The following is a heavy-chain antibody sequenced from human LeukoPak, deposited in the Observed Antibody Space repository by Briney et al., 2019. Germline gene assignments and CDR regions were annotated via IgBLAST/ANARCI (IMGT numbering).Heavy chain of an antibody. Sequence: SETLSLTCAVYGGSFSGYYWSWIRQPPGKGLEWIGEINHSGSTNYNPSLKSRVTISVDTSKNQFSLKLSSVTAADTAVYYCAGGGNYGSHPWGQGPLVTASS. CDR3: AGGGNYGSHP. V-gene: IGHV4-34*01. CDR2: INHSGST. D-gene: IGHD3-10*01. J-gene: IGHJ5*02. CDR1: GGSFSGYY.